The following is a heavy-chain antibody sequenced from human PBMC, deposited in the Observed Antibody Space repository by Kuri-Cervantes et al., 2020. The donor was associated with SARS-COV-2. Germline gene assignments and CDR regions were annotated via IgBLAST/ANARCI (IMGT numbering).Heavy chain of an antibody. V-gene: IGHV3-73*01. J-gene: IGHJ2*01. CDR3: ARDWAAAGSGDMWYFDL. CDR2: IRSKANSYAT. D-gene: IGHD6-13*01. CDR1: GFTFSGSA. Sequence: GGSLRLSCAASGFTFSGSAMHWVRQASGKGLEWVGCIRSKANSYATAYAASVKGRFTISRDDSKNTAYLQMNSLKTEDTAVYYCARDWAAAGSGDMWYFDLWGRGTLVTVSS.